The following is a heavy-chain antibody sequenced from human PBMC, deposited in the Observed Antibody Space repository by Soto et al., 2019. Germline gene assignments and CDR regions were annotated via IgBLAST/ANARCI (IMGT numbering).Heavy chain of an antibody. V-gene: IGHV1-18*01. J-gene: IGHJ4*02. CDR2: ISAYNGNT. Sequence: ASVKVSCKASGYTFTSYGISWVRQAPGQGLEWMGWISAYNGNTNYAQKLQGRVTMTTDTSTSTAYMELRSLRSDDTAVYYCARGSYNWNDVGGDFDYWGQGTLGTVSS. CDR1: GYTFTSYG. CDR3: ARGSYNWNDVGGDFDY. D-gene: IGHD1-1*01.